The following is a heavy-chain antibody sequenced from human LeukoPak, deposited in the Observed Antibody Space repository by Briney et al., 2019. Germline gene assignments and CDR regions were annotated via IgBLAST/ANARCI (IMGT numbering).Heavy chain of an antibody. J-gene: IGHJ4*02. D-gene: IGHD6-19*01. V-gene: IGHV3-66*01. CDR2: IYSGDDT. CDR1: GFTVSSNY. Sequence: PGGSLRLSCAASGFTVSSNYMSWVRQAPGKGLECVSVIYSGDDTYYADSVKGRFTISRDNSKNTLYLQMNSLRAEDTAVYYCARVSSGWYYSDYWGQGTLVTVSS. CDR3: ARVSSGWYYSDY.